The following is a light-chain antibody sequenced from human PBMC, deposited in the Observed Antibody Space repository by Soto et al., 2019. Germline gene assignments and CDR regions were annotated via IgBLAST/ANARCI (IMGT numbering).Light chain of an antibody. V-gene: IGKV3-20*01. CDR1: QSVSNIY. J-gene: IGKJ1*01. Sequence: LVFTQSPCTLSLSPGETASLSCRASQSVSNIYLGWYQQKPGQAHRLLIYGASTRATGIPARFSGSGSGTDFTLTISRLEPEDFAVYYCQQYGSSPPRTFGQGTKVDIK. CDR3: QQYGSSPPRT. CDR2: GAS.